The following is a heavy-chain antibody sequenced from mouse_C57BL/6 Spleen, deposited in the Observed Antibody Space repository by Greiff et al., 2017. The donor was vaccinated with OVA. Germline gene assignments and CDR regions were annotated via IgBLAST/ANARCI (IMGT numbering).Heavy chain of an antibody. CDR2: ISDGGSYT. CDR3: ARDRRSSYWYFDV. D-gene: IGHD1-1*01. V-gene: IGHV5-4*01. CDR1: GFTFSSSA. J-gene: IGHJ1*03. Sequence: VQVVESGGGLVKPGGSLKLSCAASGFTFSSSAMSWVRQTPEKRLEWVATISDGGSYTYYPDNVKGRFTISRDNAKNNLYLQMSHLKSEDTAMYYCARDRRSSYWYFDVWGTGTTVTVSS.